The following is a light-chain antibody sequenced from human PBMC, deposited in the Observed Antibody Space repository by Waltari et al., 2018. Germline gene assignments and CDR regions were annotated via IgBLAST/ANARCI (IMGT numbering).Light chain of an antibody. CDR3: QQYNSYSIT. J-gene: IGKJ5*01. Sequence: DIQMTQSPSTLSASAGDRVTITCRASQTISSWLAWYQQQPGKAPRLLIYRASTLESGVPSRFSGSGSGTEFTLTISSLQADDFATYYCQQYNSYSITFGQGTRLEIK. V-gene: IGKV1-5*03. CDR1: QTISSW. CDR2: RAS.